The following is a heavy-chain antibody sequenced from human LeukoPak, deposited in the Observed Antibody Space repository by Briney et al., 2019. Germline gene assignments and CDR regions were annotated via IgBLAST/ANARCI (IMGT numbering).Heavy chain of an antibody. Sequence: SETLSLTCTVSGGSISSSSYYWGWIRQPPGKGLEWIGSIYYSGSTYYNPSLKSRVTISVDTSKNQFSLKLSSVTAADTAVYYCARAIDPYVDSGWFDPWGQGTLVTVSS. V-gene: IGHV4-39*07. D-gene: IGHD1-26*01. CDR3: ARAIDPYVDSGWFDP. CDR2: IYYSGST. CDR1: GGSISSSSYY. J-gene: IGHJ5*02.